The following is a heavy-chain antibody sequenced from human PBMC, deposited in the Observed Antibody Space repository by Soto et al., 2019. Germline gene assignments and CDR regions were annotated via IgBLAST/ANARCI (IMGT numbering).Heavy chain of an antibody. V-gene: IGHV4-31*03. Sequence: TLSLTCTVSGGSISSGGYYWSWIHQHPGKGLEWIGYIYYSGSTYYNPSLKSRVTISVDTSKNQFSLKLSSVTAADTAVYYCARSHYDSSGYYYFDYWGQGTLVTVSS. J-gene: IGHJ4*02. D-gene: IGHD3-22*01. CDR1: GGSISSGGYY. CDR3: ARSHYDSSGYYYFDY. CDR2: IYYSGST.